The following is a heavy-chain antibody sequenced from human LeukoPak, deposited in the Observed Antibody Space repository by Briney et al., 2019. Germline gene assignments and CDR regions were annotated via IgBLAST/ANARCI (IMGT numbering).Heavy chain of an antibody. J-gene: IGHJ3*02. CDR2: IYYSGST. D-gene: IGHD2-21*01. V-gene: IGHV4-39*01. CDR3: ARRIGLVTPNAFDI. Sequence: SETLSLTCTVSGGSISSSSYYWGWIRQPPGKGLEWSGSIYYSGSTYYNPSLKSRVTISVDTSKNQFSLKLSSVTAADTAVYYCARRIGLVTPNAFDIWGQGTMVTVSS. CDR1: GGSISSSSYY.